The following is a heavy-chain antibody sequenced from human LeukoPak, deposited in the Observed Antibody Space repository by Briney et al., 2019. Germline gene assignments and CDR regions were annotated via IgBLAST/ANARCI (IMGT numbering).Heavy chain of an antibody. CDR2: IYPGDSET. CDR1: GYSFTSYW. D-gene: IGHD2-21*02. Sequence: GESLKISRKGSGYSFTSYWIGWVRQMPGKGLEWMGIIYPGDSETRYSPSFQGQVTISAAKSISTAYLQWSSLRASDTAMYYCARSGGDYYNWFDPWGQGTLVTVSS. V-gene: IGHV5-51*01. CDR3: ARSGGDYYNWFDP. J-gene: IGHJ5*02.